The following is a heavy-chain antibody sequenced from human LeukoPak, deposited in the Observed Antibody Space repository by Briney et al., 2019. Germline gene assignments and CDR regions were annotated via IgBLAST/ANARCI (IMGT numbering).Heavy chain of an antibody. CDR2: INWNGGST. CDR1: GFTFDDYG. CDR3: ARVGYSSGHYYFDY. Sequence: GGXLRLSCAASGFTFDDYGMSWVRQAPGKGVEGVSGINWNGGSTVYADSVKGRFTISRDNAKNSLYLQMNSLRAEDTALYYCARVGYSSGHYYFDYWGQGTLVTVSS. V-gene: IGHV3-20*04. D-gene: IGHD6-19*01. J-gene: IGHJ4*02.